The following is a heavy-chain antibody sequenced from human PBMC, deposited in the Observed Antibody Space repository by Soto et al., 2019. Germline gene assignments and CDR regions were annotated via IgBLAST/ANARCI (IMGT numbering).Heavy chain of an antibody. V-gene: IGHV3-23*01. CDR2: VSDGTGST. CDR3: AKWNGYGDY. CDR1: GFSFNTYG. Sequence: EVQLLQSGGGLVQPGGSLRLSCAASGFSFNTYGVTWLRQAPGKRLGWVSGVSDGTGSTFYADSVKGRFTISRDNSNNTMYLQMNSLRVEDTAVYYCAKWNGYGDYWGQGTLVTVSS. D-gene: IGHD1-1*01. J-gene: IGHJ4*02.